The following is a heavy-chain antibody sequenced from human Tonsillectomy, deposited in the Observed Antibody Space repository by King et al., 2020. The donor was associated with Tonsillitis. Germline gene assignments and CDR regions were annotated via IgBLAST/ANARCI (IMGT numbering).Heavy chain of an antibody. CDR2: IWYDGNNK. V-gene: IGHV3-33*01. CDR3: SRDLVSYYGMGV. J-gene: IGHJ6*02. D-gene: IGHD2-8*02. CDR1: GFTFSSYG. Sequence: VQLVESGGGVVQPGRSLRLSCAASGFTFSSYGMHWVRQAPGKGLEWVAVIWYDGNNKYYADSVKGRFTITRDNSKNTLYLQMNSLGAEDTAVCYLSRDLVSYYGMGVWGQGTTVTVSS.